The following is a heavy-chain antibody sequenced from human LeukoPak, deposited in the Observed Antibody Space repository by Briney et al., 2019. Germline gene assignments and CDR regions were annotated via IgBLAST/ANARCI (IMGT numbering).Heavy chain of an antibody. CDR1: GGSISSNNYY. J-gene: IGHJ4*02. CDR3: ARGTREWPVVTLYYFDY. Sequence: PSETLSLTCTVSGGSISSNNYYWGWIRQPPGKGLEWIGRISYSGSTYYNPSLKSRVTISIGTSRNQFSLKLSSVTAADTAVYYCARGTREWPVVTLYYFDYWGQGTLVTVSS. CDR2: ISYSGST. V-gene: IGHV4-39*07. D-gene: IGHD3-22*01.